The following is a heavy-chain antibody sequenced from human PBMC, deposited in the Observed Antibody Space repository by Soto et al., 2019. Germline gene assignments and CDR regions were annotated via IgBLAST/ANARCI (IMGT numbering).Heavy chain of an antibody. V-gene: IGHV5-51*01. CDR2: IYPGDSDT. D-gene: IGHD6-13*01. Sequence: EVQLVQSGAEVKKPGESLKISCKGSGYSFTSYWIGWVRQMPGKGLEWMGIIYPGDSDTRYSPSFQGQVTISADKSISTAYLQWSSLKASDTAMYYCARRTASDGAAAGPFDYWGQGTLVTVSS. CDR1: GYSFTSYW. CDR3: ARRTASDGAAAGPFDY. J-gene: IGHJ4*02.